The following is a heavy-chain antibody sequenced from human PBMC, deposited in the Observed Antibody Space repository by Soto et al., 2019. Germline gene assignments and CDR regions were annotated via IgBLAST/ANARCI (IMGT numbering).Heavy chain of an antibody. D-gene: IGHD3-22*01. CDR3: ARGMNMRPGYGMDV. CDR2: INTDGSST. Sequence: GGSLRLSCAASGFTLSRYWMHWVRQAPGKGLVWVSRINTDGSSTSYADSVKGRFTISRDNAKNTLYLQMNSLRAEDTAVYYCARGMNMRPGYGMDVWGQGTTVTVSS. J-gene: IGHJ6*01. V-gene: IGHV3-74*01. CDR1: GFTLSRYW.